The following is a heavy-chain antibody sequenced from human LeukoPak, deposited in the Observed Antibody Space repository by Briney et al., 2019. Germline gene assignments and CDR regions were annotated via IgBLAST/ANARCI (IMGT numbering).Heavy chain of an antibody. J-gene: IGHJ4*02. V-gene: IGHV3-21*04. CDR1: GFTFSSYS. Sequence: GGSLRLSCAASGFTFSSYSMNWVRQAPGKVLEWISSISSSSSYIYYADSVKGRFTISRDNSKNTLYLRMNSLRAEDTAVYYCARVSAYDVLTSDYKRRDYYFALWGQGTLVTVSS. CDR3: ARVSAYDVLTSDYKRRDYYFAL. D-gene: IGHD3-9*01. CDR2: ISSSSSYI.